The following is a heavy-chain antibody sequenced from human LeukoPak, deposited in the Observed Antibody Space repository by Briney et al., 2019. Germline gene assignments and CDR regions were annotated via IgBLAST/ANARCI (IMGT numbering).Heavy chain of an antibody. CDR2: IYYSGST. Sequence: SETLSLTCTVSGGSISSYYWSWIRQPPGKGLEWIGYIYYSGSTNYNPSLKSRVTISVDTSKNQFSLKLSSVTAADTAVYYCAREGSGSSVDYWGQGILVTVSS. CDR1: GGSISSYY. J-gene: IGHJ4*02. V-gene: IGHV4-59*01. D-gene: IGHD6-19*01. CDR3: AREGSGSSVDY.